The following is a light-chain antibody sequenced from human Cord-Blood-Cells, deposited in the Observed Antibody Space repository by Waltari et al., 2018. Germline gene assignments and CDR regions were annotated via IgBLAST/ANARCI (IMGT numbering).Light chain of an antibody. CDR1: SSDVGGYNY. CDR3: SSYTSSSTVV. V-gene: IGLV2-14*01. J-gene: IGLJ2*01. Sequence: QSALTQPASVSGSPGQSITISCTGTSSDVGGYNYVSWYQQHPGKAPKLMIYDVSKRPSWVSIRFSGSKSGNTASLTISGLQAEDEADYYCSSYTSSSTVVFGGGTKLTVL. CDR2: DVS.